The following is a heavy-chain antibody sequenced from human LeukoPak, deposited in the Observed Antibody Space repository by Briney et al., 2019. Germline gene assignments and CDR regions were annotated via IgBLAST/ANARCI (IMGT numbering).Heavy chain of an antibody. Sequence: ASVKVSCKASGYTFTSYGISWVRQAPGQGLEWMGWISAYNGNTNYAQKLQGRVTMTTDTSTSTAYMELRSLRSDDTAVYYCARDLSPYYDSSGYWADYWGQGTLVTVSS. V-gene: IGHV1-18*01. CDR3: ARDLSPYYDSSGYWADY. J-gene: IGHJ4*02. CDR2: ISAYNGNT. D-gene: IGHD3-22*01. CDR1: GYTFTSYG.